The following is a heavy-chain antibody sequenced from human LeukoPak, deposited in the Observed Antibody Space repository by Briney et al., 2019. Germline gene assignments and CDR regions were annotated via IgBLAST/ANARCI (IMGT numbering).Heavy chain of an antibody. D-gene: IGHD2-15*01. CDR1: GFTLGDHA. CDR3: TRGWSGYCSGGGCLAFDI. J-gene: IGHJ3*02. Sequence: PGRSLILSCTASGFTLGDHAVSWARLAPGKGLEWVGFIRNKAYGGTTEYAASVKGRFTISRDDSKSVAYLQVNSLKTEDTAVYYCTRGWSGYCSGGGCLAFDIWGQGTMVTVSS. CDR2: IRNKAYGGTT. V-gene: IGHV3-49*04.